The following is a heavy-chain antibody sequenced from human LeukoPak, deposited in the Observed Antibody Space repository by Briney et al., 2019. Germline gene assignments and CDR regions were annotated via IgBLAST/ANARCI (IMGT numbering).Heavy chain of an antibody. CDR3: ARGYTYSSGWYMERYFDY. V-gene: IGHV1-2*02. D-gene: IGHD6-19*01. J-gene: IGHJ4*02. Sequence: ASVKVSCKASGYTFTGYYMHWVRQAPGQGLEWMGWINPNSGGTNYAQKFQGRVTMTRDTSISTAYMELSRLRSDDTAVYYCARGYTYSSGWYMERYFDYWGQRTLVTVSS. CDR2: INPNSGGT. CDR1: GYTFTGYY.